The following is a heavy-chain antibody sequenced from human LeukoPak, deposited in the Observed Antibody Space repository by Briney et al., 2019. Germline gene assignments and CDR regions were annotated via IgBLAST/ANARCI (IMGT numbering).Heavy chain of an antibody. CDR1: GSTFSSYS. Sequence: GGSLRLSCAASGSTFSSYSMNWVRQAPGKGLEWVSHITSSSGTIYYADSVKGRCTISRDNAKNSLYLQINGLRAEDTAVYYCARGYYYAYHYWGQGTLVTVSS. D-gene: IGHD5-18*01. J-gene: IGHJ4*02. V-gene: IGHV3-48*01. CDR3: ARGYYYAYHY. CDR2: ITSSSGTI.